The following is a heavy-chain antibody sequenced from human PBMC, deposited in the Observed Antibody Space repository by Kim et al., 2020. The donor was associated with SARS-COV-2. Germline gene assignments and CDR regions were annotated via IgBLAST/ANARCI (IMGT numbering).Heavy chain of an antibody. Sequence: ASVKVSCKASGYTFTSYAMNWVRQAPGQGLEWMGWINTNTGNPTYAQGFTGRFVFSLDTSVSTAYLQISSLKAEDTAVYYCARGSLGYDFWSGYHHSPTGGFDPWGQGTLVTVSS. J-gene: IGHJ5*02. V-gene: IGHV7-4-1*02. D-gene: IGHD3-3*01. CDR1: GYTFTSYA. CDR3: ARGSLGYDFWSGYHHSPTGGFDP. CDR2: INTNTGNP.